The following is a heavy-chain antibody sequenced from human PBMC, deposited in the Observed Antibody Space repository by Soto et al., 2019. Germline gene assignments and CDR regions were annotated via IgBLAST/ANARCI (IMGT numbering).Heavy chain of an antibody. J-gene: IGHJ3*02. V-gene: IGHV3-48*03. D-gene: IGHD6-19*01. CDR3: ARKGIAVAGIAFDI. Sequence: TGGSLRLSCAASGFTFSSYEMNWVRQAPGKGLEWVSYISSSGSTIYYADSVKGRFTISRDNAKNSLYLQMSSLRAEDTAVYYCARKGIAVAGIAFDIWGQGTMVTVSS. CDR2: ISSSGSTI. CDR1: GFTFSSYE.